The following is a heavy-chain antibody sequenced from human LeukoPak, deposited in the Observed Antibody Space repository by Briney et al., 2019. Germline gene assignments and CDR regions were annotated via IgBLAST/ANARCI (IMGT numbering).Heavy chain of an antibody. V-gene: IGHV3-21*01. CDR1: GFTFSSYS. Sequence: PGGSLRLSCAASGFTFSSYSMNWVRQAPGKGLEWASSISSSSSYIYYADSVKGRFTISRDNAKNSLYLQMNSLRAEDTAVYYCARDPPTHYYDSSGYCDYWGQGTLVTVSS. J-gene: IGHJ4*02. CDR3: ARDPPTHYYDSSGYCDY. D-gene: IGHD3-22*01. CDR2: ISSSSSYI.